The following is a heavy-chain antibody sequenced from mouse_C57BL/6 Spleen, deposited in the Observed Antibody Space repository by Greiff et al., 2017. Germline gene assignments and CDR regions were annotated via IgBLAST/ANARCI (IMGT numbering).Heavy chain of an antibody. CDR1: GYTFPSYW. V-gene: IGHV1-72*01. CDR2: IDPNSGGT. Sequence: QVQLKQSGAELARPGASVKLSCKASGYTFPSYWMHWVKQRPGRGLEWIGRIDPNSGGTKYNGKFKGKATLTVDKPSSTAYMQLSSLTSEDSAVYYCARSKSSTWYFDVWGTGTTVTVSS. CDR3: ARSKSSTWYFDV. J-gene: IGHJ1*03. D-gene: IGHD1-1*01.